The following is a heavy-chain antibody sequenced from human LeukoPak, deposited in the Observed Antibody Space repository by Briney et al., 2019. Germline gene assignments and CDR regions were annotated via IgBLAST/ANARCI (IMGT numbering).Heavy chain of an antibody. V-gene: IGHV4-59*08. D-gene: IGHD6-13*01. J-gene: IGHJ2*01. Sequence: SETLSLTCTVSGGSISSYYWSWIRQPPRKGLEWIGYIYYSGSTNYNPSLKSRVTISVDTSKNQFSLKLSSVTAADTAVYYCARGATAGPWYFDLWGRGTLVTVSS. CDR2: IYYSGST. CDR3: ARGATAGPWYFDL. CDR1: GGSISSYY.